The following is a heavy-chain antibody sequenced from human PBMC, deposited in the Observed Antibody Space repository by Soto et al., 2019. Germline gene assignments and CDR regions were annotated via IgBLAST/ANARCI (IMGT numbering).Heavy chain of an antibody. CDR3: ASSWKKAYGDYDWFYP. J-gene: IGHJ5*02. V-gene: IGHV1-3*01. D-gene: IGHD4-17*01. Sequence: QVQLVQSGAEVKKPGASVKVSCKASGYTFTSYAMHWVRQAPGQRLEWMGWINAGNGNTKYSQKFQGRVTITRDTSASTAYMELSSLISEETAVYYCASSWKKAYGDYDWFYPWGQGTLVTVSS. CDR2: INAGNGNT. CDR1: GYTFTSYA.